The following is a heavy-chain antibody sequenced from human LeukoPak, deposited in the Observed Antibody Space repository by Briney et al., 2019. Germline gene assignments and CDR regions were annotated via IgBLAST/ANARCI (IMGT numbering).Heavy chain of an antibody. D-gene: IGHD2-2*01. CDR2: ISYDGSNK. Sequence: GGSLRLSCAASGFTFSSYAMHWVRQAPGKGLEWVAVISYDGSNKYYADSVKGRFTISRDNSKNTLYLQMNSLRAEDTAVYYCARESSTGGMDVWGQGTTVTASS. CDR3: ARESSTGGMDV. CDR1: GFTFSSYA. V-gene: IGHV3-30-3*01. J-gene: IGHJ6*02.